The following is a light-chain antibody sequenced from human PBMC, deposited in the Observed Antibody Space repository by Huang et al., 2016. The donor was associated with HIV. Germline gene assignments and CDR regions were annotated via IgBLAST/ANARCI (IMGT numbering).Light chain of an antibody. J-gene: IGKJ2*01. CDR1: QSVSSN. V-gene: IGKV3-15*01. CDR3: QQYNNWPHT. Sequence: EIVMTQSPATLSVSPGERATLSCRASQSVSSNLAWYRQKPGQAPRLLIYGASTRATGIPARFSGTGSGTEFTLTISSLQSEDFAVYNCQQYNNWPHTFGQGTKLEIK. CDR2: GAS.